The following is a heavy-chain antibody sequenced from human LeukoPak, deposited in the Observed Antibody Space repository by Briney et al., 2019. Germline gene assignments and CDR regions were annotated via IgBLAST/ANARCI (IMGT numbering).Heavy chain of an antibody. D-gene: IGHD3-9*01. CDR3: ARASGYDILTGYYNY. J-gene: IGHJ4*02. Sequence: SETLSLTCTVSGGSISSVGYYWSWIRQHPGKGLEWIGYIYYSGITYYNPSLKSRVTMPVDTSRNQFSLKLSSVTAADAAVYYCARASGYDILTGYYNYWGQRTLVTVSS. CDR1: GGSISSVGYY. V-gene: IGHV4-31*03. CDR2: IYYSGIT.